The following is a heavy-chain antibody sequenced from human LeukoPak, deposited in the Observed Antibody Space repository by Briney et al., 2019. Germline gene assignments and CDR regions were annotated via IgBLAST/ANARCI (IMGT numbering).Heavy chain of an antibody. CDR2: ISSNSSYI. D-gene: IGHD3-10*01. CDR3: ARARDYYGSGSRYYFDY. V-gene: IGHV3-21*01. J-gene: IGHJ4*02. CDR1: GFTFSSYS. Sequence: GGSLRLSCAASGFTFSSYSMNWVRQAPGKGLEWVSSISSNSSYIYYADSVKGRFTISRDNAKNSLYLQMNSLRAEDTAVYYCARARDYYGSGSRYYFDYWGQGTLVTVSS.